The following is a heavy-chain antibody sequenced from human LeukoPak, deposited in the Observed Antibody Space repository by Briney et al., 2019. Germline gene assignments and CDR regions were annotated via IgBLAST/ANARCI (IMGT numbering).Heavy chain of an antibody. CDR3: TTDNPWLGYFDY. CDR2: IKSKTDGGTT. D-gene: IGHD5-12*01. J-gene: IGHJ4*02. Sequence: GGSLRLSCTASGFTFSTCAMSWVRQAPGKGLEWVGRIKSKTDGGTTDYAAPVKGRFTISRDDSKNTLYLQMNSLKTEDTAVYYCTTDNPWLGYFDYWGQGTLVTVSS. CDR1: GFTFSTCA. V-gene: IGHV3-15*01.